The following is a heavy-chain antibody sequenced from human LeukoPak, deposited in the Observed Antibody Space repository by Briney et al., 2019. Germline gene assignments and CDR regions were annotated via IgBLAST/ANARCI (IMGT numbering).Heavy chain of an antibody. Sequence: SETLSLTCTVSGYSISSGYYWGWIRQPPGKGLEWIGSIYHSGSTYYNPSLKSRVTISVDTSKNQFSLKLSSVTAADTAVYYCARDLLTMMGNPLDYWGQGTLVTVSS. J-gene: IGHJ4*02. CDR2: IYHSGST. CDR3: ARDLLTMMGNPLDY. V-gene: IGHV4-38-2*02. CDR1: GYSISSGYY. D-gene: IGHD3-22*01.